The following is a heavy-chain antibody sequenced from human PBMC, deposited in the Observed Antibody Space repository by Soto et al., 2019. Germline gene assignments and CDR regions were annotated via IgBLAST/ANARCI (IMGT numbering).Heavy chain of an antibody. CDR1: RGSTSGSYW. V-gene: IGHV4-4*02. CDR2: IFHGGNT. D-gene: IGHD2-8*01. Sequence: QVQLQESGPGLVKPSGTLSLTCAVSRGSTSGSYWWSWVRQTPGKGLEWIGEIFHGGNTNYNPSLKSRVNLSVDKSKNQFSLKLTSVTAADTAVYYCARKMGAFDIWGQGTMVTVSS. J-gene: IGHJ3*02. CDR3: ARKMGAFDI.